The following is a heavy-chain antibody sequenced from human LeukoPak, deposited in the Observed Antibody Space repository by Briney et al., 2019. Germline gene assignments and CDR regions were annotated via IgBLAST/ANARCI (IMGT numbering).Heavy chain of an antibody. J-gene: IGHJ5*02. CDR1: GYTFTSYG. D-gene: IGHD4-17*01. Sequence: ASVKVSCKASGYTFTSYGISWLRQAPGQGLEWMGWISAYNGNTNYAQKLQGRVTMTTDTSTSTAYMELRSLRSDDTAVYYCARDLGNDYGDYGWFDPWGQGTLVTVSS. CDR3: ARDLGNDYGDYGWFDP. CDR2: ISAYNGNT. V-gene: IGHV1-18*01.